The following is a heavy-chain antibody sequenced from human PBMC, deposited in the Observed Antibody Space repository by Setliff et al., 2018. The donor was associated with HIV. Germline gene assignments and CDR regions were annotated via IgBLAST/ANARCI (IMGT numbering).Heavy chain of an antibody. D-gene: IGHD5-18*01. J-gene: IGHJ4*02. V-gene: IGHV4-38-2*01. Sequence: TSETLSLTCAVSGYSISSGYFWGWIRQPPGKGLEWIGSLYHSGTNFYNPSLKSRVTISLDTSTNRFSRKLNSVTAADTAIYYCARQVGSQYSYWAYYFDSWGQGALVTVSS. CDR1: GYSISSGYF. CDR2: LYHSGTN. CDR3: ARQVGSQYSYWAYYFDS.